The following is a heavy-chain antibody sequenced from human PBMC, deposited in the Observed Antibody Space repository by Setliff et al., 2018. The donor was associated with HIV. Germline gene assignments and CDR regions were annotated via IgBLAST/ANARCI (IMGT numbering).Heavy chain of an antibody. Sequence: SETLSLTCTVSGGSISSSSYYWGWIRQPPGKGLEWIGSIYYSGSVYYNPPLKSRVTISVDTTKNQFSLKVKSVTAADTAVYYCAKSIVGGTTHAFDLWGQGTMVTVSS. CDR3: AKSIVGGTTHAFDL. CDR1: GGSISSSSYY. V-gene: IGHV4-39*07. D-gene: IGHD1-26*01. J-gene: IGHJ3*01. CDR2: IYYSGSV.